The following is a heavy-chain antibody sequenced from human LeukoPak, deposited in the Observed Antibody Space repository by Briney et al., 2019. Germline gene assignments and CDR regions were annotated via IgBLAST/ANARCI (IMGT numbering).Heavy chain of an antibody. CDR1: GDSVSNNIAA. J-gene: IGHJ5*02. V-gene: IGHV6-1*01. CDR3: AGYSGTQLGP. CDR2: TYYRSKWYN. D-gene: IGHD1-26*01. Sequence: SQTLSLTCAISGDSVSNNIAAWNWIRQSPSRGLEWLGRTYYRSKWYNDYAASVKSRITINPDTSKNQFSLQVNSVTPEDTAVYYCAGYSGTQLGPWGQGTLVTVSS.